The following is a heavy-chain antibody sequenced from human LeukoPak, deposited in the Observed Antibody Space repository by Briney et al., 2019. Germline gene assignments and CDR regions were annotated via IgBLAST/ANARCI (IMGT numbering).Heavy chain of an antibody. CDR1: GFAFSSYG. Sequence: GGSLRLSCAASGFAFSSYGMHWVRQAPGKGLEWVAVISYDGSNKYYADSVKGRFTISRDNSKNTLYLQMNSLRAEDTAVYYCAKEGIQLWLNNWGQGTLVTVS. CDR2: ISYDGSNK. D-gene: IGHD5-18*01. J-gene: IGHJ4*02. V-gene: IGHV3-30*18. CDR3: AKEGIQLWLNN.